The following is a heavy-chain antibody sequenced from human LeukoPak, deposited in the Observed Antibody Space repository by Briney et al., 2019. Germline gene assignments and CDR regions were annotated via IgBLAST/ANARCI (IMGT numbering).Heavy chain of an antibody. V-gene: IGHV1-18*01. Sequence: ASVKVSCKASGYTFISNGINWVRQAPGQGLEWMGWISAYNGNTDYAQKLQGRVTMTTDTSTSTAYMELRSLRSDDTAVYCCARDLGYIAVAGTAYYYYGMDVWGQGTTVTVSS. CDR1: GYTFISNG. D-gene: IGHD6-19*01. CDR3: ARDLGYIAVAGTAYYYYGMDV. CDR2: ISAYNGNT. J-gene: IGHJ6*02.